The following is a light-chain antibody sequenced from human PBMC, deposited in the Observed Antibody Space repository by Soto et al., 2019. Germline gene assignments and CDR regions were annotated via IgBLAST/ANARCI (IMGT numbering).Light chain of an antibody. CDR3: QQYYRTPPT. CDR2: WAS. CDR1: QSILHSSTNRNY. V-gene: IGKV4-1*01. Sequence: DIVMSQSPDSLAVSLGERATFNCKSSQSILHSSTNRNYLAWYQQKPGQPLRLLFYWASTRASGVPDRFSASGSATYFTLTISTLQAEDVAVYHCQQYYRTPPTFGQGTKVEIK. J-gene: IGKJ1*01.